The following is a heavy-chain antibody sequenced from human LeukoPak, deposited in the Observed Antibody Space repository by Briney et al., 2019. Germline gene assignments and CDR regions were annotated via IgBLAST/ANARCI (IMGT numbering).Heavy chain of an antibody. CDR3: AKGRQYSSGWRNYYYYYMDV. J-gene: IGHJ6*03. CDR1: ELTFSRFE. V-gene: IGHV3-48*03. Sequence: PGRSLRLSCAASELTFSRFEMHWVRPAPGRGLEWVSYIRTSGSTIYYADSVKGRFTISRDNAKNTLYLQMNSLRAEDTAVYYCAKGRQYSSGWRNYYYYYMDVWGKGTTVTISS. D-gene: IGHD6-19*01. CDR2: IRTSGSTI.